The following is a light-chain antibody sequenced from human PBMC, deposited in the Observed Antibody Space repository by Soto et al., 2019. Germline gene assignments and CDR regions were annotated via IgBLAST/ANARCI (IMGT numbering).Light chain of an antibody. V-gene: IGLV2-14*01. Sequence: QSALTQPASVSGSPGQSITISCTGTSSDVGGYNYVSWYQRHPGKAPKLMIYDVSNRPSGVSNRFSGSKPGNTASLTISGLQAEDEADYYCGSYTSSSTLVVFGGGTKLTVL. J-gene: IGLJ2*01. CDR2: DVS. CDR3: GSYTSSSTLVV. CDR1: SSDVGGYNY.